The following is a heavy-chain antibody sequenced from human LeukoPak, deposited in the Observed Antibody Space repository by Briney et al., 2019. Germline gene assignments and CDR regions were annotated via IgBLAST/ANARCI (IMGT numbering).Heavy chain of an antibody. CDR3: ARGFGDLDYYGMDV. V-gene: IGHV1-18*01. D-gene: IGHD3-10*01. Sequence: ASVKVSCKASGYMFRNYGIVWVRQAPGQGPEWMGWISVYNDDTYYAQTFQGRVTMTADTLTTTAYMELTSLRSDDTAAYYCARGFGDLDYYGMDVWGTGTTVTVFS. CDR1: GYMFRNYG. CDR2: ISVYNDDT. J-gene: IGHJ6*04.